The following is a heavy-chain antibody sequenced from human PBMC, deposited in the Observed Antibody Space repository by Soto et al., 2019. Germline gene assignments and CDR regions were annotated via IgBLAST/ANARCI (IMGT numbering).Heavy chain of an antibody. Sequence: PGGSLRLSCAASGFTFSSYSMNWVRQAPGKGLEWVGRIKTKTDGGTTDYAAPVKGRFTISRDDSKNTLYLQMNSLKTEDTAVYYCAKTTDGWFSAFEIWGQGTVVTVS. V-gene: IGHV3-15*07. CDR2: IKTKTDGGTT. CDR1: GFTFSSYS. CDR3: AKTTDGWFSAFEI. D-gene: IGHD6-19*01. J-gene: IGHJ3*02.